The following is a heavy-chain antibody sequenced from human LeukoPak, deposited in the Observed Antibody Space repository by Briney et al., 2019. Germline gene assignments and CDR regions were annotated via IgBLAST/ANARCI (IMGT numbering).Heavy chain of an antibody. V-gene: IGHV4-59*08. CDR1: GGSISNYY. D-gene: IGHD6-19*01. Sequence: SQTLSLTCTVSGGSISNYYWSWIRQPPGKGLEWIGYISYSGSTNYNPSLKSRVTISVDTSKNQFPLKLSSVTAADTAVYYCARTNTVAGPHYWGQGSLVTVSS. CDR2: ISYSGST. J-gene: IGHJ4*02. CDR3: ARTNTVAGPHY.